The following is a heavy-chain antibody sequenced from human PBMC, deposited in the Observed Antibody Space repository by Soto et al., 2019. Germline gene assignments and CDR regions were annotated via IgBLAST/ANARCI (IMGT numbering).Heavy chain of an antibody. CDR2: IGASGGPT. V-gene: IGHV3-23*01. CDR3: AKAVEMSTIRYVMDV. D-gene: IGHD1-1*01. Sequence: GESLKISCAASGFTFTSYAMSWVRQAPGKGLQWVAVIGASGGPTYYSDSVKGRFTISRDNSKNTLYLQMNSLRAEDTAVYYCAKAVEMSTIRYVMDVWGQGTTVTVYS. CDR1: GFTFTSYA. J-gene: IGHJ6*01.